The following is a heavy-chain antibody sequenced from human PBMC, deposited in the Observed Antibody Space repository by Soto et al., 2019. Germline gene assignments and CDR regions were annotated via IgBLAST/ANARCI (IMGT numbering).Heavy chain of an antibody. Sequence: ETLSLTCTVSGGSISSYYWSWIRQPPGKGLEWIGYIYYSGSTNYNPSLKSRVTISVDTSKNQFSLRLSSVTAADTAVYYCAGHSVETTLHFQQWGPGTLVTVSS. V-gene: IGHV4-59*08. CDR1: GGSISSYY. J-gene: IGHJ1*01. CDR2: IYYSGST. CDR3: AGHSVETTLHFQQ. D-gene: IGHD1-26*01.